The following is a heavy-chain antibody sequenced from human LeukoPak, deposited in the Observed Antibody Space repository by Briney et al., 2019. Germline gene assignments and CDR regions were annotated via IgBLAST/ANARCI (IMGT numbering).Heavy chain of an antibody. Sequence: PSETLSLTCTVSGGSISSGGYYWSWIRQHPGKGLEWIGYIYYSGSTYYNPSLKSRVTISVDTSKNQFSLKLSSVTAADTAVYYCARVTGYYGYFDYWGQGTLATVSS. CDR1: GGSISSGGYY. V-gene: IGHV4-31*03. J-gene: IGHJ4*02. CDR2: IYYSGST. D-gene: IGHD3-9*01. CDR3: ARVTGYYGYFDY.